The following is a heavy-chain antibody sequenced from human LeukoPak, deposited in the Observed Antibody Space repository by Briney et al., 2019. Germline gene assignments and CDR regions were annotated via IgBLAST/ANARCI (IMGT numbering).Heavy chain of an antibody. CDR3: TRHISWYASFDY. V-gene: IGHV4-59*08. J-gene: IGHJ4*02. CDR2: IYYTGGT. CDR1: GGSMNSYY. Sequence: SEILSLTCTVSGGSMNSYYWSWIRQPPGKGLEWIGYIYYTGGTNYNPSLKSRVTISIDTSKNQFSLKLSSVTAADTAVYYCTRHISWYASFDYWGQGALVTVSS. D-gene: IGHD6-13*01.